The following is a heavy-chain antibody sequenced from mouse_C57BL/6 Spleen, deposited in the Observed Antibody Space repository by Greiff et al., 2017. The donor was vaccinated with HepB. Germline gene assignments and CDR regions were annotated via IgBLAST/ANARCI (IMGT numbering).Heavy chain of an antibody. D-gene: IGHD3-2*02. Sequence: QVQLQQPGAELVKPGASVKLSCKASGYTFTSYWMQWVKQRPGQGLEWIGEIDPSDSYTNYNQKFKGKATLTVYKSSSTAYLKRRSLTSVDSAVYCCAKRSGDSSGYSDWGQGTTLPVSS. CDR1: GYTFTSYW. CDR2: IDPSDSYT. V-gene: IGHV1-50*01. CDR3: AKRSGDSSGYSD. J-gene: IGHJ2*01.